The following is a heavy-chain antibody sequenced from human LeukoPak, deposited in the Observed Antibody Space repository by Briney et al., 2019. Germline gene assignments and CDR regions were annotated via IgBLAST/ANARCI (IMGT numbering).Heavy chain of an antibody. J-gene: IGHJ4*02. Sequence: PGGSLRLSCAASGFTFSSYAMHWVRQAPGKGLEWVEVISYDGSNKYYADSVKGRFTISRDNSKNTLYLQMNSLRAEDTAVYYCARGQIFWSGYGAAYFDYWGQGTLVTVSS. CDR3: ARGQIFWSGYGAAYFDY. V-gene: IGHV3-30-3*01. D-gene: IGHD3-3*01. CDR2: ISYDGSNK. CDR1: GFTFSSYA.